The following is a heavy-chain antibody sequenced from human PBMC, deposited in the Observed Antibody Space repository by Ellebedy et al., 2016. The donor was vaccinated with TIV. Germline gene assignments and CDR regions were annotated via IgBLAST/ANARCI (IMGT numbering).Heavy chain of an antibody. J-gene: IGHJ3*02. CDR2: IKQDGSEK. V-gene: IGHV3-7*01. CDR3: ARVSIAAGRGAFDI. Sequence: GESLKISCAASGFTFSSYWMSWVRQAPGKGLEWVANIKQDGSEKYYVDSVKGRFTISRDNAKNSLYLQMNSLRAEDTAVYYCARVSIAAGRGAFDIWGQGTMVTVSS. D-gene: IGHD6-13*01. CDR1: GFTFSSYW.